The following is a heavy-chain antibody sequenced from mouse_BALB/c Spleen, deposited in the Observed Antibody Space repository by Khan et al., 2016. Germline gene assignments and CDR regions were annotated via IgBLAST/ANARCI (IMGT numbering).Heavy chain of an antibody. CDR1: GYSFTDYY. J-gene: IGHJ2*01. CDR2: INPNNGST. V-gene: IGHV1-34*01. Sequence: VRLQQSGPDLVKPGASVKISCKASGYSFTDYYMHWVRQSHGKSLEWIGRINPNNGSTHYNQKFKGKAILTVDKSSNTAYMELRSLTSEDSAVCFCARIGAVITTYYFDFWGQGTTLTVSS. CDR3: ARIGAVITTYYFDF. D-gene: IGHD2-4*01.